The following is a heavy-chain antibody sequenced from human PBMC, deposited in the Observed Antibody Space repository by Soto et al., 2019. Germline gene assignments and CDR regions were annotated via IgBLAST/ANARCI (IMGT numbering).Heavy chain of an antibody. D-gene: IGHD3-22*01. CDR2: IIPIFGTA. Sequence: QVQLVQSGAEVTKPGSSVKVSCKASGGTFSSYAISWVRQAPGQGLEWMGGIIPIFGTANYAQKLQGRVTITADESTSTADIELSSLRSEDTAVYYCAREGASGSHMGYWGQGTLVTVSS. CDR1: GGTFSSYA. V-gene: IGHV1-69*01. J-gene: IGHJ4*02. CDR3: AREGASGSHMGY.